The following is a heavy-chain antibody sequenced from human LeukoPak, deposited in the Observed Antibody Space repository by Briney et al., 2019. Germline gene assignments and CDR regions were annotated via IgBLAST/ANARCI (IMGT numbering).Heavy chain of an antibody. CDR2: INPSGGST. CDR3: ASQDSSGYNLGY. J-gene: IGHJ4*02. V-gene: IGHV1-46*03. Sequence: ASVKVSCKASGHAFTSYYMHWVRQAPGQGLEWMGIINPSGGSTSYAQKFQGRVTMTRDTSTSTVYMELSSLRSEDTAVYYCASQDSSGYNLGYWGQGTLVTVSS. D-gene: IGHD3-22*01. CDR1: GHAFTSYY.